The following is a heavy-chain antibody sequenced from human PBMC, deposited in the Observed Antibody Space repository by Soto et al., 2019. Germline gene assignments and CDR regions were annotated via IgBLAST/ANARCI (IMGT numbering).Heavy chain of an antibody. CDR2: IIPIFGTA. D-gene: IGHD5-18*01. CDR3: ARARGQDPDVDTAMVTVFED. CDR1: GGTFSSYA. J-gene: IGHJ4*02. V-gene: IGHV1-69*13. Sequence: SVKVSCKASGGTFSSYAISWVRQAPGQGLEWMGGIIPIFGTANYAQKFQGRVTITADESTSTAYMELSSLRSEDTAVYYCARARGQDPDVDTAMVTVFEDWGQGTLVTVS.